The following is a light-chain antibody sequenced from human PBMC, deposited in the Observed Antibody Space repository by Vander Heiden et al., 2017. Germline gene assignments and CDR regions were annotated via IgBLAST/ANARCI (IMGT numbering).Light chain of an antibody. CDR3: QHYNNFPYT. Sequence: DIQMTHSPSTLSASAGDRVTITCRASQDISIWLAWYQQKPGQAPNLLIHKASNLESGVPSRFSGSRSGTEFTLTISSLQPDDFATYYCQHYNNFPYTFGQGTKLEIK. CDR1: QDISIW. J-gene: IGKJ2*01. V-gene: IGKV1-5*03. CDR2: KAS.